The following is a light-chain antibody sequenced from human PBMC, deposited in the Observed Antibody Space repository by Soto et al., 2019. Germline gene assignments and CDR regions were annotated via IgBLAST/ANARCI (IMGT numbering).Light chain of an antibody. CDR2: GAS. Sequence: EMVLTQSPGTLSLSPGERATLSCRASQSVSSSYLAWYQQKPGQAPRLLIYGASSRATGIPGRFSGSASVTDFTITISRLDPEDLAVYYWQQYGRSPFTFGPGTKVDIK. J-gene: IGKJ3*01. V-gene: IGKV3-20*01. CDR1: QSVSSSY. CDR3: QQYGRSPFT.